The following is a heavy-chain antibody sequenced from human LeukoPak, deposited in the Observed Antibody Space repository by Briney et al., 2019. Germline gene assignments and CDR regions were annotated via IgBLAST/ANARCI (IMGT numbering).Heavy chain of an antibody. CDR1: GFTVSSNY. CDR2: IYSGGST. Sequence: GGSLRLSCAASGFTVSSNYMSWVRQAPGKGLEWVSVIYSGGSTYYAGSVKGRFTISRDNSKNTLYLQMNSLRAEDTAVYYCARDGADYYDSSGYPCWGQGTLVTVSS. CDR3: ARDGADYYDSSGYPC. V-gene: IGHV3-66*01. D-gene: IGHD3-22*01. J-gene: IGHJ4*02.